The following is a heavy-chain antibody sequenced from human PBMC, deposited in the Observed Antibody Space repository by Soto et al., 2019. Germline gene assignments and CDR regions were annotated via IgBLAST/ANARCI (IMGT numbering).Heavy chain of an antibody. CDR3: ARSVFP. V-gene: IGHV4-31*03. CDR1: GSSIIIGVYY. Sequence: SETLSLTCTVSGSSIIIGVYYWSWIRQHPGKGLEWIGYIYYSGSTYYNPSLKSRVTISVDTPKNQFSLKLSSVTAADTAVYYCARSVFPWGQGTLVTVSS. CDR2: IYYSGST. J-gene: IGHJ5*02.